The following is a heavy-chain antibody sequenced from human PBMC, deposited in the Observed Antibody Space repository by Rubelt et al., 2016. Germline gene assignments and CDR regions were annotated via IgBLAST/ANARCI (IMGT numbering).Heavy chain of an antibody. J-gene: IGHJ4*02. D-gene: IGHD2-2*01. Sequence: QVQLVESGGGVVQPGRSLRLSCAASGFTFSSYAMHWVRQAPGQGLGWVAVVSYDGSNKYYADSVKGRFTISGDNAKTTLYLQMNSLRAEDTAVYYCAREITPADLDWGQGTLVTVSS. V-gene: IGHV3-30*04. CDR2: VSYDGSNK. CDR1: GFTFSSYA. CDR3: AREITPADLD.